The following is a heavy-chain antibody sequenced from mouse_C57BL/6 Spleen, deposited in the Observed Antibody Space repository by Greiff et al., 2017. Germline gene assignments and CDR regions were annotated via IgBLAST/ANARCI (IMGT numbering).Heavy chain of an antibody. CDR2: INPNNGGT. Sequence: EVQLQQPGPELVKPGASVKMSCKASGYTFTDYNMHWVKQSHGKSLEWIGYINPNNGGTSYNQKFKGKATLTVNKSSSTAYMELRSLTSEDSAVYYCAREAYYSSGFAYWGQGTLVTVSA. CDR3: AREAYYSSGFAY. V-gene: IGHV1-22*01. J-gene: IGHJ3*01. D-gene: IGHD2-5*01. CDR1: GYTFTDYN.